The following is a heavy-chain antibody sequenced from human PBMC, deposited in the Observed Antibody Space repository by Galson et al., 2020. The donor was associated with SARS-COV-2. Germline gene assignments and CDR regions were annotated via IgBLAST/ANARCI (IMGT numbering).Heavy chain of an antibody. CDR1: GFSLSTSGMC. J-gene: IGHJ6*02. V-gene: IGHV2-70*11. Sequence: SGPTLVKPTQTLTLTCTFSGFSLSTSGMCVSWIRQPPGKALEWLARIDWDDDKYYSPSLKTRLTISKDTSKNQVVLTMTNMDPVDTATYYCARIAVGVPSYYYGMDVWSQGATVTVSS. CDR2: IDWDDDK. D-gene: IGHD1-26*01. CDR3: ARIAVGVPSYYYGMDV.